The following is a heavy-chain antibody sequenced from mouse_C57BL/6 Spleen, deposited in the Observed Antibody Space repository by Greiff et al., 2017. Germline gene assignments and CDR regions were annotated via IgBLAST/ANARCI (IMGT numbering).Heavy chain of an antibody. V-gene: IGHV14-2*01. CDR1: GFNIKDYY. D-gene: IGHD1-1*01. CDR3: ARDGSSYGGYFDV. Sequence: EVQLQQSGAELVKPGASVKLSCTASGFNIKDYYMHWVKQRTEQGLEWIGRIDPEDGETNYAPKFQGKATITADTSSNPAYLQLSSLKSEDTAVYYGARDGSSYGGYFDVWGTGTTVTVSS. CDR2: IDPEDGET. J-gene: IGHJ1*03.